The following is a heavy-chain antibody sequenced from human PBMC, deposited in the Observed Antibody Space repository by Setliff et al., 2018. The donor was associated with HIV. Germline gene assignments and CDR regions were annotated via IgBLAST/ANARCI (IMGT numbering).Heavy chain of an antibody. CDR1: GGSISSATYY. V-gene: IGHV4-61*02. J-gene: IGHJ5*02. CDR3: ARDFKRYNSPCRFDP. D-gene: IGHD1-1*01. CDR2: INTSGTT. Sequence: SETLSLTCSVSGGSISSATYYWNWIRQPAGKALEWIGRINTSGTTIYSPSLKSRVTISLEKSNNQFSLKLSSVTAADTAVYYCARDFKRYNSPCRFDPWGQGIRVTVSS.